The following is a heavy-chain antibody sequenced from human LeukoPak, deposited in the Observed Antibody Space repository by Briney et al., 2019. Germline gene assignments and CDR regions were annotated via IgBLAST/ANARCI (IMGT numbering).Heavy chain of an antibody. CDR2: MNPNSGNT. D-gene: IGHD3-10*01. CDR1: GYTFTSYD. J-gene: IGHJ5*02. CDR3: ARRGMVRAGINWFDP. Sequence: ASVKVSCKASGYTFTSYDINWVRQATGQGLEWMGWMNPNSGNTGYAQKFQGRVTITRNTSISTAYMELSSLRSEDTAVYYCARRGMVRAGINWFDPWGQGTLVTVSS. V-gene: IGHV1-8*03.